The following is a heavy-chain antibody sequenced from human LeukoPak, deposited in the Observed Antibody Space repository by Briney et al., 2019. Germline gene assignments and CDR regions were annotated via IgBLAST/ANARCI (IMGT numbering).Heavy chain of an antibody. CDR3: AKMYSSGWHFDY. D-gene: IGHD6-19*01. CDR1: GFTFSSYA. Sequence: GGSLRLSCAASGFTFSSYAMSWVRQAPGKGLEWVSGIGGSGGSTYHADSVKGRFTISRDNSKNTLYLQMTSLRAEDTAVYYCAKMYSSGWHFDYWGQGTLVTVSS. J-gene: IGHJ4*02. CDR2: IGGSGGST. V-gene: IGHV3-23*01.